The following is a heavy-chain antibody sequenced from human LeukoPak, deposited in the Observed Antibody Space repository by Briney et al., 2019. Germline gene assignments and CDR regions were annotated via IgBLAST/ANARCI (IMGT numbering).Heavy chain of an antibody. CDR1: GDSISSGSYY. V-gene: IGHV4-61*02. CDR2: IYSSGST. CDR3: ARVSGYYYSDY. J-gene: IGHJ4*02. Sequence: SETLSLTCSVSGDSISSGSYYWSWIRQPAGKGLEWIGRIYSSGSTNYNPSLKSRVTISVDTSKNQFSLKLSSVTAADTAVYYCARVSGYYYSDYWGQGTLVTVSS. D-gene: IGHD3-22*01.